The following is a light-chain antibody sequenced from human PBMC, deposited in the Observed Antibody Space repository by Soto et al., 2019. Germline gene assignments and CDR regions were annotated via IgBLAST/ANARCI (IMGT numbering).Light chain of an antibody. V-gene: IGKV3-20*01. J-gene: IGKJ3*01. CDR2: GAS. CDR3: QQYGSSRFT. CDR1: QSISSSY. Sequence: EIVLTQSPGTLSLSPGERATLSCRASQSISSSYLAWYQQKPGQAPRLLVYGASSRATGIPDRFSGSGSGKDFTLTISRLEPEDFAVYYCQQYGSSRFTFGPGTKV.